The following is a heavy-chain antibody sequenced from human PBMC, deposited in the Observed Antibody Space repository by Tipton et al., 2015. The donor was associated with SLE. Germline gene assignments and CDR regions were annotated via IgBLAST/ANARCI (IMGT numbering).Heavy chain of an antibody. CDR2: IYYSGST. V-gene: IGHV4-59*11. CDR3: ARGREWELLDAFDI. J-gene: IGHJ3*02. D-gene: IGHD1-26*01. CDR1: GGSISSHY. Sequence: TLSLTCTVSGGSISSHYWSWFRQPPGKGLEWIGYIYYSGSTNYNPSLKSRVTISVDTSKNQFSLKLSSVTAADTAVYYCARGREWELLDAFDIWGQGTMVAVSS.